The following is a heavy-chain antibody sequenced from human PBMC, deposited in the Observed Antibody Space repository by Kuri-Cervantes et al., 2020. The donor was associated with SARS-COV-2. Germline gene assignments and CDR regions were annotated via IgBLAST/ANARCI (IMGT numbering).Heavy chain of an antibody. CDR1: GFTFSSFS. D-gene: IGHD2-2*01. CDR3: AKDEGDIVVVPAATGY. CDR2: ISGSGDNT. V-gene: IGHV3-23*01. Sequence: GESLKISCAVSGFTFSSFSMNWVRQAPGKGLEWVSGISGSGDNTYYADSVKGRFTISRDNSKKTLYLQMNSLRVEDTAVYYCAKDEGDIVVVPAATGYWGQGTLVTVSS. J-gene: IGHJ4*02.